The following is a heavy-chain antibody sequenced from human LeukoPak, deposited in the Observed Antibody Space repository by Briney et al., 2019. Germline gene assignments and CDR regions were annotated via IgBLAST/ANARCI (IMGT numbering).Heavy chain of an antibody. CDR3: ARLGYCSSTSCYFFDP. V-gene: IGHV1-2*02. CDR1: GYTFTGYY. J-gene: IGHJ5*02. D-gene: IGHD2-2*01. CDR2: INPNSGGT. Sequence: ASVKVSRKASGYTFTGYYMHWVRQAPGQGLEWMGWINPNSGGTNYAQKFRGRVTMTRDTSISTACMELSRLRSDDTAVYYCARLGYCSSTSCYFFDPWGQGTLVTVSS.